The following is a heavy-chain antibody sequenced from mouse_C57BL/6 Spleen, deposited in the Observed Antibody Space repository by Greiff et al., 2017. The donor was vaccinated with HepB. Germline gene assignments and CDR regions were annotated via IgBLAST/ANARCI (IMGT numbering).Heavy chain of an antibody. J-gene: IGHJ4*01. CDR3: AAVHHGDMDD. CDR2: IDPSDSDT. Sequence: QVQLQQPGAELVKPGASVKLSCKASGYTFTSYWMQWVKQRPGQGLEWIVEIDPSDSDTNYNQKFKGKATLTVDTSSSTAYMLLSSLTAEDSAVYACAAVHHGDMDDWGQGTTVTVSS. CDR1: GYTFTSYW. V-gene: IGHV1-50*01.